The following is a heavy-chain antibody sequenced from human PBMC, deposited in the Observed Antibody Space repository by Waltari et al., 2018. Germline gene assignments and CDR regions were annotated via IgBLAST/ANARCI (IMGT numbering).Heavy chain of an antibody. Sequence: QIQLVQSGAEVKRPGASVSVSCKTSGYSFTRYDVHWLRQAPGQGLELVGWINPGSGETTYSDTVQGRVTITRDISASTAYLDLKNLSSEDTATYYCARRRSTAWYLQFWGQGTLVTVTS. CDR1: GYSFTRYD. V-gene: IGHV1-3*01. J-gene: IGHJ1*01. D-gene: IGHD6-13*01. CDR3: ARRRSTAWYLQF. CDR2: INPGSGET.